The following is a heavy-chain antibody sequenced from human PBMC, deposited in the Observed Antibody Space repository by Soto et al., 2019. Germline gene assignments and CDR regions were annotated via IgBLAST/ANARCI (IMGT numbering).Heavy chain of an antibody. CDR1: GFTFDDYA. J-gene: IGHJ2*01. V-gene: IGHV3-9*01. CDR3: AKARPSGYYLGPSDWYFDL. Sequence: GGSLRLSCAASGFTFDDYAMHWVRQAPGKGLEWVSGISWNSGSIGYADSVKGRFTISRDNAKNSLYLQMNSLRAEDTALYYCAKARPSGYYLGPSDWYFDLWGRGTLVTVSS. CDR2: ISWNSGSI. D-gene: IGHD3-22*01.